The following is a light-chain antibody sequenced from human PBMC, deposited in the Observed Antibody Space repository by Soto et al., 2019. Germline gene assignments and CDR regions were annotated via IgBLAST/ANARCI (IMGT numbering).Light chain of an antibody. CDR3: QHYGASPPDT. Sequence: EIVLTQSPGTLSLSLGERATLSCRASQSVSSKYVAGYQHKPRQAPRLLIYGTSNRAADVPDRFSATASVTDVSLTLSRLQPEESAVSYWQHYGASPPDTFGQGPKLEIK. V-gene: IGKV3-20*01. CDR1: QSVSSKY. J-gene: IGKJ2*01. CDR2: GTS.